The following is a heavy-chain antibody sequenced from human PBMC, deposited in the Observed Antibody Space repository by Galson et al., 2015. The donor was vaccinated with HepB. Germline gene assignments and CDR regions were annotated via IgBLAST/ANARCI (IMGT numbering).Heavy chain of an antibody. Sequence: SLRLSCAASGFTFSDYYMSWIRQAPGKGLEWVSYISSSSSYTNYADSVKGRFTISRDNAKNSLYLQMNSLRAEDTAVYYCAREDWVGAALFQHWGQGTLVTVSS. CDR1: GFTFSDYY. V-gene: IGHV3-11*06. J-gene: IGHJ1*01. CDR3: AREDWVGAALFQH. CDR2: ISSSSSYT. D-gene: IGHD1-26*01.